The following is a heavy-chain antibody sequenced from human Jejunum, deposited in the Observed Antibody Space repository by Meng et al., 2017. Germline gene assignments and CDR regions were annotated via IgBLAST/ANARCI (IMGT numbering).Heavy chain of an antibody. CDR3: VRAQYSGSKYSHYYYYYGMDV. CDR2: IKQDASEK. D-gene: IGHD1-26*01. Sequence: GESLKISCAASGFTFSSYWMSWVRQAPGKGLEWVANIKQDASEKYYVHSVKGRFTISRDNAKNSLYLQMDSLRAEDTADYYCVRAQYSGSKYSHYYYYYGMDVWGQGTTVTVSS. V-gene: IGHV3-7*01. J-gene: IGHJ6*02. CDR1: GFTFSSYW.